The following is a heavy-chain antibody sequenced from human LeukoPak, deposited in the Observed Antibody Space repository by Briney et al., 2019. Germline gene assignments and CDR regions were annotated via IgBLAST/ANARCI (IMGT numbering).Heavy chain of an antibody. V-gene: IGHV3-33*01. J-gene: IGHJ4*02. CDR1: GFTFSNYG. CDR2: IWYDGKKK. CDR3: ARHSTGSVDY. Sequence: GRSLRLSCAVSGFTFSNYGMHWVRQAPGKGLEWEAVIWYDGKKKYYADSVKGQFTISRDNSKHTLFLQMDTLRAEDTAVYYCARHSTGSVDYWGQETLVTVSS. D-gene: IGHD2/OR15-2a*01.